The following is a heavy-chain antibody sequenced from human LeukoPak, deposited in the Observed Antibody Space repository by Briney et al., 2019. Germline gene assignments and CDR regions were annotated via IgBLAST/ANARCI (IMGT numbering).Heavy chain of an antibody. D-gene: IGHD2-15*01. CDR2: ISSSSSYI. J-gene: IGHJ4*02. CDR3: AREDGYCSGGNCYSYFDS. Sequence: GGSLRLSCAASGFTFSSYSMNWVRQAPGKGLEWVSSISSSSSYIYYADSVKGRFTISRDNAKNSLYLQMNSLRAEDTAVYFCAREDGYCSGGNCYSYFDSWGQGTLVTVSS. CDR1: GFTFSSYS. V-gene: IGHV3-21*01.